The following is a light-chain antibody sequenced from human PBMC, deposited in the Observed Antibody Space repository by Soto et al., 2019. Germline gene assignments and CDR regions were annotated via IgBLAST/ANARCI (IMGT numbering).Light chain of an antibody. J-gene: IGLJ1*01. CDR2: EGT. Sequence: QAVLTQPASGSGSAGQAISISCTATTTFVGTYNFVSWYQQHPGKAPQVLIYEGTKRPSGVSNRFSGSTSGSTASLTISAHKYTLSAHYSCSSYAGPSIYVFGTGTKVTVL. CDR1: TTFVGTYNF. V-gene: IGLV2-23*01. CDR3: SSYAGPSIYV.